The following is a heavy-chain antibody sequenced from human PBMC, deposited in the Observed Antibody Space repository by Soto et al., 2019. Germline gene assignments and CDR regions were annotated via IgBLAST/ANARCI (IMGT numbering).Heavy chain of an antibody. CDR1: GGSISSSNW. CDR3: ARDLGSSWYNWFDP. Sequence: PSETLSPTCAVSGGSISSSNWWSWVRQPPGKGLEWIGEIYHSGSTNYNPSLKSRVTISVDKSKNQFSLKLSSVTAADTAVYYCARDLGSSWYNWFDPWGQGTLVTVSS. D-gene: IGHD6-13*01. CDR2: IYHSGST. V-gene: IGHV4-4*02. J-gene: IGHJ5*02.